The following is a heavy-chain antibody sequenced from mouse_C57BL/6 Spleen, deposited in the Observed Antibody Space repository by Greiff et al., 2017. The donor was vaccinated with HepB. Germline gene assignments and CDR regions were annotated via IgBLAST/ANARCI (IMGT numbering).Heavy chain of an antibody. J-gene: IGHJ3*01. CDR2: IDPSDSYT. D-gene: IGHD1-1*01. Sequence: QVQLQQPGAELVKPGASVKLSCKASGYTFTSYWMQWVKQRPGQGLEWIGEIDPSDSYTNYNQKFKGKATLTVDTSSSPAYMQLSSLTSEDSAVYYCARGLLRSPWFAYWGQGTLVTVSA. V-gene: IGHV1-50*01. CDR1: GYTFTSYW. CDR3: ARGLLRSPWFAY.